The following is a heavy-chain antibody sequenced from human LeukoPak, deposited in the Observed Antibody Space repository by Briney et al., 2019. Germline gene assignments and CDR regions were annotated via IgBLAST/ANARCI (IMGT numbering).Heavy chain of an antibody. CDR2: ISAYNGNT. CDR3: ARDPQEIYYDSSGYYTNWFDP. D-gene: IGHD3-22*01. V-gene: IGHV1-18*01. J-gene: IGHJ5*02. CDR1: GYTFTSYG. Sequence: ASVKVSCKASGYTFTSYGISWVRQAPGQGLEWMGWISAYNGNTNYAQKLQGRVTMTTDTSTSTAYMELRSLRSDDTAVYYRARDPQEIYYDSSGYYTNWFDPWGQGTLVTVSS.